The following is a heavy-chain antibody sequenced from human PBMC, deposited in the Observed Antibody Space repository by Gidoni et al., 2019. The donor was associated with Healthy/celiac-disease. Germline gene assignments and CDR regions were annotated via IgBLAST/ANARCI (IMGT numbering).Heavy chain of an antibody. CDR2: IYYSGST. D-gene: IGHD4-17*01. Sequence: QVQLQESGPGLVKPSQTLSLTCTVSGGSISSGGYYWSWIRQHPVKGLEWIGYIYYSGSTYYNPSRKSRVTISLDTSKNQFSLKLSSVPAADTAVYYCAIGDYGYYVGVFDYWGQGTLVTVSS. V-gene: IGHV4-31*03. CDR3: AIGDYGYYVGVFDY. CDR1: GGSISSGGYY. J-gene: IGHJ4*02.